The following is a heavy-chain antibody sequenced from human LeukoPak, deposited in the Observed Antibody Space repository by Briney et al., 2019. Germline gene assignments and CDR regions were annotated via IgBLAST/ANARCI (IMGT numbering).Heavy chain of an antibody. Sequence: SETLSLTCTVSGGSISGYYWSWIRQPAGKGLEWIGRIYTSGSTDYNPSLRSRVTLSVDTSKNQFSLKLSSVTAADTAVYYCARELGCSSTRCGLHYYYYMDVWGKGTTVTVSS. CDR1: GGSISGYY. CDR2: IYTSGST. V-gene: IGHV4-4*07. J-gene: IGHJ6*03. CDR3: ARELGCSSTRCGLHYYYYMDV. D-gene: IGHD2-2*01.